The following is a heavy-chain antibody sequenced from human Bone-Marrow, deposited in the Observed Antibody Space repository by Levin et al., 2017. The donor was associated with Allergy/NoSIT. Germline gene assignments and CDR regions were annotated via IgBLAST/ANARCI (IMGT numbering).Heavy chain of an antibody. CDR3: ARDRPRFCTGGSCDSGY. CDR1: GYTFTNHG. CDR2: ISANNGDT. Sequence: ASVKISCKASGYTFTNHGITWVRQAPGQGLEWMGWISANNGDTYYAQKLQGRATMTTDASTSTAYMEVRGLKSDDTAVYFCARDRPRFCTGGSCDSGYWGQGTLVTVSS. J-gene: IGHJ4*02. D-gene: IGHD2-15*01. V-gene: IGHV1-18*01.